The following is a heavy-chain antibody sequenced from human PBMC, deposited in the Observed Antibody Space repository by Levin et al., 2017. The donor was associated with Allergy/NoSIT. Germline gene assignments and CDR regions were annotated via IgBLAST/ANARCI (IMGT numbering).Heavy chain of an antibody. J-gene: IGHJ4*02. D-gene: IGHD2-21*01. Sequence: PGESLKISCAASGFTFTDYYMNWIRQAPGKGLEWVSCSSSSGSTIYYADSVKGRFTISRDNAKNSLYLQMNSLTAEDTAVYYCARRGGGQTYYFDYWGQGALVTVSS. CDR3: ARRGGGQTYYFDY. CDR1: GFTFTDYY. CDR2: SSSSGSTI. V-gene: IGHV3-11*01.